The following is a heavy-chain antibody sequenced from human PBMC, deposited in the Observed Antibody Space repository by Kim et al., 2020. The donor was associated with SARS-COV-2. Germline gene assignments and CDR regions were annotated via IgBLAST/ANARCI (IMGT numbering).Heavy chain of an antibody. CDR2: IDTKTGNP. CDR3: VRSNNMGGSGWFDP. Sequence: ASVKVSCKASGYTFTNYVINWVRQAPGQGLEWMGWIDTKTGNPMYAQGFTGRFVFSLDTSVSTTYLQISSLKTEDTAVYYCVRSNNMGGSGWFDPWGQGTLVIVSS. J-gene: IGHJ5*02. D-gene: IGHD6-25*01. CDR1: GYTFTNYV. V-gene: IGHV7-4-1*02.